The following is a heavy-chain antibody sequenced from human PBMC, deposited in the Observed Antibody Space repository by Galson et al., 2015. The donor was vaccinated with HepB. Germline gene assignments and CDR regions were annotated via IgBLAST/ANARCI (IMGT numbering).Heavy chain of an antibody. V-gene: IGHV3-30*18. D-gene: IGHD3-22*01. J-gene: IGHJ4*02. CDR2: ISYDGSNK. CDR1: GFTFSSYG. Sequence: SLRLSCAASGFTFSSYGMHWVRQAPGKGLEWVAVISYDGSNKYYADSVKGRFTISRDNSKNTLYLQMNSLRAEDTAVYYCAKASYYYDSSGYPFDYWGQGTLVTVSS. CDR3: AKASYYYDSSGYPFDY.